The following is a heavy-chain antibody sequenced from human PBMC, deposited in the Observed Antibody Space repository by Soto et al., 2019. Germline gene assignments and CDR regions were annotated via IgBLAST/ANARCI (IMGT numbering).Heavy chain of an antibody. Sequence: PSETLSLTCTVSGGSISSGDYYWSWIRQPPGKGLEWIGYIYYGGSTYYNPSLKSRVTISVDTSKNQFSLKLSSVTAADTAVYYCARDLNDFRFDPWGQGTLVTVSS. CDR1: GGSISSGDYY. V-gene: IGHV4-30-4*01. J-gene: IGHJ5*02. CDR3: ARDLNDFRFDP. D-gene: IGHD3-3*01. CDR2: IYYGGST.